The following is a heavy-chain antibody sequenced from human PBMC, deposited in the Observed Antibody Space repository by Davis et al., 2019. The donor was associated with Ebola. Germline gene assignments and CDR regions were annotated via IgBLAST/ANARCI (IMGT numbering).Heavy chain of an antibody. CDR1: GFTFDDYA. CDR3: ARGPTGGTIGY. J-gene: IGHJ4*02. Sequence: SLKISCAASGFTFDDYAMHWVRQAPGKGLEWVSGISWNSGSIGYADSVKGRFTISRDDAKKSLYLQMDSLRAEDTAVYYCARGPTGGTIGYWGQGTLVTVSS. CDR2: ISWNSGSI. D-gene: IGHD1/OR15-1a*01. V-gene: IGHV3-9*01.